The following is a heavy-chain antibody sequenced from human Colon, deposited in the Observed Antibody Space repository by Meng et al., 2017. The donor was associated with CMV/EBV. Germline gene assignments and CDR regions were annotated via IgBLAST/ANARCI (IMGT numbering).Heavy chain of an antibody. CDR2: ISWDGSSK. V-gene: IGHV3-43*01. J-gene: IGHJ4*02. D-gene: IGHD4-17*01. Sequence: GESLKISCAASGFTFDDYTMNWVRQAPGKGLEWVAVISWDGSSKTYADSVRGRFTVSRDNSNNSLVLQLNRLRTEDTALYFCAKGTAATTVPDFDFWGQGTLVTVSS. CDR3: AKGTAATTVPDFDF. CDR1: GFTFDDYT.